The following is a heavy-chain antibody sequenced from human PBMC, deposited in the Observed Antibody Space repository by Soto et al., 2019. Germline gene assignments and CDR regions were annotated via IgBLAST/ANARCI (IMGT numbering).Heavy chain of an antibody. CDR3: ARDASYYYDSSGYAWFDP. D-gene: IGHD3-22*01. Sequence: SETLSLTCTASGGSISSYYWSWIRQPPGKGLEWIGYIYYSGSTNYNPSLKSRVTISVDTSKNQFSLKLSSVTAADTAVYYCARDASYYYDSSGYAWFDPWGQGTLVTVSS. J-gene: IGHJ5*02. CDR1: GGSISSYY. CDR2: IYYSGST. V-gene: IGHV4-59*01.